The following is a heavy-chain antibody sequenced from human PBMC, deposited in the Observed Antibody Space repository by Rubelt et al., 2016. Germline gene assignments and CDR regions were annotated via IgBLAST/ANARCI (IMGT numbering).Heavy chain of an antibody. CDR3: ARLNGGGATTYFDY. J-gene: IGHJ4*02. CDR2: IFYSGST. CDR1: GGSISSSSYY. Sequence: QLQLQESGPGLVKPSETLSLTCTVSGGSISSSSYYWGWIRQPPGKGLEWFGTIFYSGSTYYNPSPMGRVTISVDTSKNQCSLKLSSVTAADTAVYYCARLNGGGATTYFDYWGQGTLVTVSS. D-gene: IGHD1-26*01. V-gene: IGHV4-39*01.